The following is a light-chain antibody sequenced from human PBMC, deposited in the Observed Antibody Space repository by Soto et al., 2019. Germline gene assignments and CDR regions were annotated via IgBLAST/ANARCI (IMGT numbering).Light chain of an antibody. CDR3: SSYTSSSTLGV. V-gene: IGLV2-14*01. J-gene: IGLJ1*01. CDR2: EVN. CDR1: SSDVGGYNY. Sequence: QSALTQPASVSGSPGQSITISCTGTSSDVGGYNYVSWYQQHPGKAPKLMIYEVNNRPSGVSNRFSGSKSGSTASLTTSGLKAEDEADYYCSSYTSSSTLGVFGTGTKLTVL.